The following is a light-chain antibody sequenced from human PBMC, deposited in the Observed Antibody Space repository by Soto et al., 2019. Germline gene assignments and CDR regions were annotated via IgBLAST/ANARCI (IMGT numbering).Light chain of an antibody. V-gene: IGKV3D-20*01. CDR1: QRVTSSQ. J-gene: IGKJ2*01. CDR2: DAS. CDR3: QQYGSSRT. Sequence: EIVLTHSPATLSLSPGETATLSCGASQRVTSSQLAWYQQKPGLAPRLLIYDASSRATGIPDRFSGSGSGTDFTLTISRLEPEDFAVYYCQQYGSSRTFGQGTKLEVK.